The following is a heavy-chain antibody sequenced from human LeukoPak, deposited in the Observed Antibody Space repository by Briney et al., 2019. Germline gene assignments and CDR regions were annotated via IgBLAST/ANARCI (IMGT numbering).Heavy chain of an antibody. V-gene: IGHV1-2*02. CDR1: GYTFTGYY. CDR3: ARGREVLRFLEWLPGYYFDY. CDR2: INPNSGGT. Sequence: ASVKVCCKASGYTFTGYYMHWVRQAPGQGLEWMGWINPNSGGTNYAQKFQGRVTMTRDTSISTAYMELSRLRSDDTAVYYCARGREVLRFLEWLPGYYFDYWGQGTLVTVSS. D-gene: IGHD3-3*01. J-gene: IGHJ4*02.